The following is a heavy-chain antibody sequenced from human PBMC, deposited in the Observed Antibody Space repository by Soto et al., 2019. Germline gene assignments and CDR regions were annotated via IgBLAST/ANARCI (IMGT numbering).Heavy chain of an antibody. CDR1: GFTFSSYS. Sequence: GGSLRLSCAASGFTFSSYSMNWVRQAPGKGLEWVSSISSSSSYIYYADSVKGRFTISRDNAKNSLYLQMNSLRAEDTAVYYCVSAQKGYCSGGSCPDAFDIWGQGTMVTVSS. CDR2: ISSSSSYI. CDR3: VSAQKGYCSGGSCPDAFDI. D-gene: IGHD2-15*01. V-gene: IGHV3-21*01. J-gene: IGHJ3*02.